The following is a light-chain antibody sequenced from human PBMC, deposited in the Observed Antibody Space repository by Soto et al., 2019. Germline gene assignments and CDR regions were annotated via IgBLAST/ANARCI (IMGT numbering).Light chain of an antibody. CDR2: GAT. Sequence: EIVMTQDPVTQSVSQGKRITLSCRASESISNSLAWYQQKLGQAPRLLIYGATTRATGVPGRFSGTGSGTEFALSISSLQAEDLAVYYCQQYSDWPLIFGGGTKVDIK. J-gene: IGKJ4*01. CDR3: QQYSDWPLI. CDR1: ESISNS. V-gene: IGKV3-15*01.